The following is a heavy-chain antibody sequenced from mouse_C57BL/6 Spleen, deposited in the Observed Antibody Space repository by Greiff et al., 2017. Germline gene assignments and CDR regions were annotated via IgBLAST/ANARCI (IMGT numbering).Heavy chain of an antibody. V-gene: IGHV7-3*01. D-gene: IGHD1-1*01. CDR3: AIYILVTAVDWYFDV. Sequence: EVQGVESGGGLVQPGGSLSLSCAASGFTFTDYYMSWVSQPPGKALEWLGFIRNKANGYTPEYSAFVKGRFTISRVNSQSILYLQMNALRAKVSATYYCAIYILVTAVDWYFDVWGTGSTLPGSS. CDR2: IRNKANGYTP. J-gene: IGHJ1*03. CDR1: GFTFTDYY.